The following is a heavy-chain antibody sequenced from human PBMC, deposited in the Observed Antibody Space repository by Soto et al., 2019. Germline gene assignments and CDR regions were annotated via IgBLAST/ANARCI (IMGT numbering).Heavy chain of an antibody. V-gene: IGHV1-8*01. D-gene: IGHD3-22*01. CDR3: ARGFFYYYDSSGYQSGLDDY. CDR2: MNPNSGNT. CDR1: GYTFTSYD. Sequence: GASVKVSCKASGYTFTSYDINWVRQATGQGLEWMGWMNPNSGNTGYAQKFQGRATMTRNTSISTAYMELSSLRSEDTAVYYCARGFFYYYDSSGYQSGLDDYWGQGTLVTVSS. J-gene: IGHJ4*02.